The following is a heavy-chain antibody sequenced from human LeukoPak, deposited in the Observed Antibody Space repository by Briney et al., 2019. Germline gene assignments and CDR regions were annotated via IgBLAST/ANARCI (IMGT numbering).Heavy chain of an antibody. CDR1: GGSIRSSYYY. V-gene: IGHV4-39*02. CDR2: IYDSGST. CDR3: ARDPGPNYYYGMDV. Sequence: PSETLSLTCTVSGGSIRSSYYYWGWIRQPPGKGLEWIGSIYDSGSTYYNPSLKSRVTISVDTSKNQFSLKLNSVTAADTAVYYCARDPGPNYYYGMDVWGQGTTVTVSS. J-gene: IGHJ6*02.